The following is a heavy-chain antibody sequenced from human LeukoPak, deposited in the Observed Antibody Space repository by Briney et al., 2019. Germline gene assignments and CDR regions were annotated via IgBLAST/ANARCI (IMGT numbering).Heavy chain of an antibody. CDR1: GGSIINRSYY. D-gene: IGHD1-1*01. Sequence: SETLSLTCTVSGGSIINRSYYWDWIRQPPGKGLEWIGSIYYSGTTYYNPSLKSRVTISVDASKNQFSLKLSSVTAADTAVYYCVARNGDYSYMDVWGKGTTVTVSS. CDR3: VARNGDYSYMDV. J-gene: IGHJ6*03. V-gene: IGHV4-39*01. CDR2: IYYSGTT.